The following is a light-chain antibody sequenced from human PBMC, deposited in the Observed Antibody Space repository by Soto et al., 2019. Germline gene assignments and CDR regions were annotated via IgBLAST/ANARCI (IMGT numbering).Light chain of an antibody. J-gene: IGKJ4*01. V-gene: IGKV3-15*01. CDR1: ESVSSN. CDR3: QQYNKWPLT. Sequence: EIVMTQSPATLSVSQGERATLSCRASESVSSNLAWYQQKPGQAPRLLIYGASTRATGIPARFSGSGSGTEFTLTISSLQSEDFAVYYCQQYNKWPLTFGGGTKVDIK. CDR2: GAS.